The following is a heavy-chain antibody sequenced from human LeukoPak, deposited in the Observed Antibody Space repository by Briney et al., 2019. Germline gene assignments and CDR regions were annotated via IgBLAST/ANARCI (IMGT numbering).Heavy chain of an antibody. CDR1: GFIFSDYY. D-gene: IGHD6-13*01. Sequence: GGSLRLSCEASGFIFSDYYMSWIRQVPGKGLEWISYISSSGSPIYYADSVKGRFTISRDNSKNTLYLQMNTLRAEDTAVYYCAKTSIAAADYYFDYWGQGTLVTVSS. J-gene: IGHJ4*02. CDR3: AKTSIAAADYYFDY. CDR2: ISSSGSPI. V-gene: IGHV3-11*01.